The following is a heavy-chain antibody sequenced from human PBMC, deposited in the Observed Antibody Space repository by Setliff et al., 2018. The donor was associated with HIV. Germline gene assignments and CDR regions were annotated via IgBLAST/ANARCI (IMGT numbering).Heavy chain of an antibody. J-gene: IGHJ4*02. V-gene: IGHV3-21*01. CDR2: ISYSTGYI. CDR1: GFTFSSYT. CDR3: ATTDDSSLSYYFDY. D-gene: IGHD3-22*01. Sequence: GGSLRLSCAASGFTFSSYTMNWVRQAPGKGLEWVSSISYSTGYIYYADSVKGRFTISRDNAKSSLYLQMNSLRAEDTAVYYCATTDDSSLSYYFDYWGQGTLVTVSS.